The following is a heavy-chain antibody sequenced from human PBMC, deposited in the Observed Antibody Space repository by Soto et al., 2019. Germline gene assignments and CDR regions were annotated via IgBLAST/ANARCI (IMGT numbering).Heavy chain of an antibody. CDR2: INAGSGNT. CDR1: GYIFTGYY. V-gene: IGHV1-3*01. Sequence: ASVKVSCKASGYIFTGYYMNWVRQAPGQSLEWMGWINAGSGNTKYSQNFQGRVSITRDTSASTVYMELTGLKSEDTAMYYCARDTETLGPRANDALDIWGQGTMVTVSS. CDR3: ARDTETLGPRANDALDI. J-gene: IGHJ3*02. D-gene: IGHD3-3*02.